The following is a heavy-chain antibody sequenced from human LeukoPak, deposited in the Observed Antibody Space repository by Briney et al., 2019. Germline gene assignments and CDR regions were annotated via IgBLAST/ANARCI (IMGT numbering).Heavy chain of an antibody. CDR3: ARIRAFYCSSTSCYLRLLGYFDY. J-gene: IGHJ4*02. CDR1: GGSFSGYY. Sequence: SETLSLTCAVYGGSFSGYYWSWIRQPPGKGPEWIGEINHSGSTNYNPSLKSRVTISVDTSKNQFSLKLSSVTAADTAVYYCARIRAFYCSSTSCYLRLLGYFDYWGQGTLVTVSS. V-gene: IGHV4-34*01. D-gene: IGHD2-2*01. CDR2: INHSGST.